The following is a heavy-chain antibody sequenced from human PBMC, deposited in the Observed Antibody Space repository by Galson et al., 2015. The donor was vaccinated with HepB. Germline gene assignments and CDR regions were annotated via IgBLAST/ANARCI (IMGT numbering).Heavy chain of an antibody. CDR2: ISAYNGNT. D-gene: IGHD3-10*01. CDR3: ARDLTYYYGSGSAY. V-gene: IGHV1-18*01. J-gene: IGHJ4*02. CDR1: GYTFTSYG. Sequence: QSGAEVKKPGASVKVSCKASGYTFTSYGISWVRQAPGQGLEWMGWISAYNGNTNYAQKFQGRVTITRDTSASTAYMELSSLRSEDTAVYYCARDLTYYYGSGSAYWGQGTLVTVSS.